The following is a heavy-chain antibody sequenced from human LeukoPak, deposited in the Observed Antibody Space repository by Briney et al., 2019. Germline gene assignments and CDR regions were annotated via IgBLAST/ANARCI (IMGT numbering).Heavy chain of an antibody. CDR1: GYTFTGYY. Sequence: GASVKVSCKASGYTFTGYYMHWVRQAPGQGLEWMGWINPNSGGTNYAQKFQGRVTMTGDTSISTAYMELSRLRSDDTAVYYCARVSLHLRYYYDSSGYYYDYWGQGTLVTVSS. CDR3: ARVSLHLRYYYDSSGYYYDY. D-gene: IGHD3-22*01. V-gene: IGHV1-2*02. J-gene: IGHJ4*02. CDR2: INPNSGGT.